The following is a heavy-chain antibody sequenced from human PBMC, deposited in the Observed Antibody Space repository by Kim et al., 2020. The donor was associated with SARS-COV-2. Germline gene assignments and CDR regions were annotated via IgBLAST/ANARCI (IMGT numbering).Heavy chain of an antibody. V-gene: IGHV1-24*01. Sequence: ASVKVSCKVSGYTLTELSMHWVRQAPGKGLEWMGGFDPEDGETIYAQKFQGRVTMTEDTSTDTAYMELSSLRSEDTAVYYCATDGRPPGEISTDYWGQGTLVTVSS. J-gene: IGHJ4*02. CDR1: GYTLTELS. D-gene: IGHD3-16*02. CDR3: ATDGRPPGEISTDY. CDR2: FDPEDGET.